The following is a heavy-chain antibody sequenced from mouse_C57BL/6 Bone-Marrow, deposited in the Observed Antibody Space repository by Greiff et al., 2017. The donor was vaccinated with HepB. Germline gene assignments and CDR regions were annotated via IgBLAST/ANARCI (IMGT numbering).Heavy chain of an antibody. Sequence: LQQSGAELVRPGASVKLSCKASYFAFMGSAMHWVKHRPGHGLEWIGTFALNSGATEYSENFKGKATLTADTSSSTAYMELSSLTSEDSAVYYCARRGRCYAMDYWGQGTSVTVSS. V-gene: IGHV1-49*01. CDR1: YFAFMGSA. J-gene: IGHJ4*01. CDR3: ARRGRCYAMDY. CDR2: FALNSGAT.